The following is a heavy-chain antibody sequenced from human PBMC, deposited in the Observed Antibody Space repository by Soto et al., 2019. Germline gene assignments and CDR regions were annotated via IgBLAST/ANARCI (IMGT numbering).Heavy chain of an antibody. CDR3: AREKGYCSGGSCYYYYYGMDV. V-gene: IGHV3-21*01. D-gene: IGHD2-15*01. Sequence: LRLSCAASGFTFSSYSMNWVRQAPGKGLEWVSSISSSSSYIYYADSVKGRFTISRDNAKNSLYLQMNSLRAEDTAVYYCAREKGYCSGGSCYYYYYGMDVWGQGTTVTVSS. CDR1: GFTFSSYS. CDR2: ISSSSSYI. J-gene: IGHJ6*02.